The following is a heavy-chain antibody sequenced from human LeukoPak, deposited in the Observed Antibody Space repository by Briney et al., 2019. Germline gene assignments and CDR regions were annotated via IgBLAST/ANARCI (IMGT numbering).Heavy chain of an antibody. V-gene: IGHV3-23*01. CDR2: ISGSGSTT. D-gene: IGHD2-2*01. CDR1: GFTFSSYA. J-gene: IGHJ5*02. Sequence: PGGSLRLSCAASGFTFSSYAMSWVRQVPGKGLEWVSAISGSGSTTYYADSVKGRFTISRDDSKSTLYLQMNSLRAEDTAVYYCARCSSSCFKWFDPWGQGTLVTASS. CDR3: ARCSSSCFKWFDP.